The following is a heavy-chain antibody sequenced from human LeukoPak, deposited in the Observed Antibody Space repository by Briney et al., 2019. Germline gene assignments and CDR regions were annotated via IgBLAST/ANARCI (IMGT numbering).Heavy chain of an antibody. J-gene: IGHJ3*02. D-gene: IGHD3-10*01. Sequence: GGSLRLSCAASGFTFSSYAMSRVRQAPGKGLEWVSTISAAGGSTYYAASVKGRFTISRDNSKNTLYVQVNSLRAEDTAVYYCARTALLFDAFDIWGQGTMVTVSS. CDR1: GFTFSSYA. CDR3: ARTALLFDAFDI. CDR2: ISAAGGST. V-gene: IGHV3-23*01.